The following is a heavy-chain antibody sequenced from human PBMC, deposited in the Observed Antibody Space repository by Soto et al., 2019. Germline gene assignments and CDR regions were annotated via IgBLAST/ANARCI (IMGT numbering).Heavy chain of an antibody. CDR3: ARGSGAARPLGGENYYYYYGMDV. Sequence: SVKVSCKASGGTFSSYAISWVRQAPGQGLEWMGGIIPIFGTANYAQKFQGRVTITADESTSTAYMELSSLRSEDTAVYYCARGSGAARPLGGENYYYYYGMDVWGQGTTVTVSS. D-gene: IGHD6-6*01. CDR1: GGTFSSYA. CDR2: IIPIFGTA. V-gene: IGHV1-69*13. J-gene: IGHJ6*02.